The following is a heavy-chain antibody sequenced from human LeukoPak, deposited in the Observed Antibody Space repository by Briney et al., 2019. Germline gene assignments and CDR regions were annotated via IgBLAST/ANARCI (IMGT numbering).Heavy chain of an antibody. Sequence: SETLSLTCAVYGGSFSGYYWSWIRQPPGKGLEWIGEINHSGSTNYNPSLKSRVTISVDTSKNQFSLKLSSVTAADTAVYCCARDGSGYSYGLDYWGQGTLVTVSS. CDR2: INHSGST. J-gene: IGHJ4*02. CDR1: GGSFSGYY. CDR3: ARDGSGYSYGLDY. V-gene: IGHV4-34*01. D-gene: IGHD5-18*01.